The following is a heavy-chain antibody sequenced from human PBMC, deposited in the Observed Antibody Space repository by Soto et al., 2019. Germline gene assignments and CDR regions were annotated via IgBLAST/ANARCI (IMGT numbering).Heavy chain of an antibody. Sequence: LRLSFEASGXSFSTYSMHWVRQAPGKGLEWVSSIGRRSDIYYADSVKGRFTISRDNAKNSVSLQMNSLRDEDTAVYYCAREETAWPLAYGLDVWGQGTTVTVSS. CDR1: GXSFSTYS. V-gene: IGHV3-21*01. CDR2: IGRRSDI. CDR3: AREETAWPLAYGLDV. J-gene: IGHJ6*02. D-gene: IGHD2-21*02.